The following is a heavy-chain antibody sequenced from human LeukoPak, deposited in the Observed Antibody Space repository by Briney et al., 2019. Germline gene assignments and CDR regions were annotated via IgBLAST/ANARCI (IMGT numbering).Heavy chain of an antibody. D-gene: IGHD5-18*01. CDR1: GGSISSYY. CDR3: ARCVDTAMVNWFDP. J-gene: IGHJ5*02. CDR2: IYTSGST. Sequence: SETLSLTCTVSGGSISSYYWSWIRQPAGKGLEWIGRIYTSGSTNYNPSLKSRVTMSVDTSKNQFSLKLSSVTAADTAVYYCARCVDTAMVNWFDPWGQGTLVTVSS. V-gene: IGHV4-4*07.